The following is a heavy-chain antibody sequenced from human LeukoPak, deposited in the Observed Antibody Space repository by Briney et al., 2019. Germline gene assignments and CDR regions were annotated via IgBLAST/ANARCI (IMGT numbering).Heavy chain of an antibody. D-gene: IGHD3-3*01. J-gene: IGHJ4*02. CDR1: GYTFSSYG. V-gene: IGHV1-18*01. CDR2: ITPYNGNT. CDR3: ARAVPPSLEWFYY. Sequence: GASVKVSCKASGYTFSSYGISWLRQAPGQGLEWMGWITPYNGNTNYAHKLQGRVTMTTDTSTSTAYMELRSLRSDDTAVYYCARAVPPSLEWFYYWGRGTLVTVSS.